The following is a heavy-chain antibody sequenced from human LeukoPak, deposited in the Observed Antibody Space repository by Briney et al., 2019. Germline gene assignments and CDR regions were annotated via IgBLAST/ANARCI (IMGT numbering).Heavy chain of an antibody. CDR3: ARALCGGDCYSGWFDP. V-gene: IGHV1-8*01. D-gene: IGHD2-21*02. CDR1: GYTFTSYD. CDR2: MNPNSGNT. Sequence: ASVKVSCKASGYTFTSYDINWVRQATGQGLEWMGWMNPNSGNTGYAQKFQGRVTMTRNASISIAYMELSSLRSEDTAVYYCARALCGGDCYSGWFDPWGQGTLVTVSS. J-gene: IGHJ5*02.